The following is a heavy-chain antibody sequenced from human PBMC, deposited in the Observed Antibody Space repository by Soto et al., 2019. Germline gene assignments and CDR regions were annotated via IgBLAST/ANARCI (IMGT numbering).Heavy chain of an antibody. J-gene: IGHJ3*02. V-gene: IGHV5-10-1*01. CDR3: ARSPYYGGDCYHDAFDI. CDR2: IDPSDSYT. CDR1: GYSFTSYW. Sequence: GESLKISCKGSGYSFTSYWISWVRQMPGKGLEWMGRIDPSDSYTNYSPSFQGHVTISADKSISTAYLQWSSLKASDTAMYYCARSPYYGGDCYHDAFDIWGQGTMVTV. D-gene: IGHD2-21*02.